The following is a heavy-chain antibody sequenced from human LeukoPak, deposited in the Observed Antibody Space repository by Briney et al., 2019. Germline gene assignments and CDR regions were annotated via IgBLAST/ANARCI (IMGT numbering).Heavy chain of an antibody. CDR2: IYYRGST. Sequence: SETLSLTCTLSGGSISSYYWSWIRQPPGKGLERIGYIYYRGSTNYNPSLKSRVTISVDTSKNQFSLKLSSVTAADTAVYYCARNRFFDNWHRGTDYWGQGALVTVS. V-gene: IGHV4-59*01. CDR1: GGSISSYY. CDR3: ARNRFFDNWHRGTDY. D-gene: IGHD1-1*01. J-gene: IGHJ4*02.